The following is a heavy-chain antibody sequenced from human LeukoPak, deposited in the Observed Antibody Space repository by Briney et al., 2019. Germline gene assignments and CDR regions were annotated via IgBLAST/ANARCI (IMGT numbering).Heavy chain of an antibody. Sequence: ASVKVSCKASGYTFTSYYMHWVRQAPGQGLEWMGIINPSGGSTSYAQKFQGRVTMTRDTSTSTVYMELSSLRSEDTAVYYCARGDSREYKLLWGDYWGQGTLVTVSS. D-gene: IGHD2-2*01. CDR1: GYTFTSYY. J-gene: IGHJ4*02. CDR3: ARGDSREYKLLWGDY. V-gene: IGHV1-46*01. CDR2: INPSGGST.